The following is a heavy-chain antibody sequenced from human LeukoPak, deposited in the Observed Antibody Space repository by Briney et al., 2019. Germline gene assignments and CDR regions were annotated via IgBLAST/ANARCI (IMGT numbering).Heavy chain of an antibody. Sequence: ASVKVSCKASGYTFTSYYMHWVRQAPGQGLEWMGIINPSGGSTSCAQKFQGRVTMTRDMSTSTVYMELSSLRSEDTAVYYCARWASGGWFDPWGQGTLVTVSS. CDR2: INPSGGST. D-gene: IGHD1-26*01. CDR1: GYTFTSYY. J-gene: IGHJ5*02. V-gene: IGHV1-46*01. CDR3: ARWASGGWFDP.